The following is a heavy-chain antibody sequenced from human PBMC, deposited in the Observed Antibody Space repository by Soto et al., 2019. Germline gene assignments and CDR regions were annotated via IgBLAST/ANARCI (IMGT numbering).Heavy chain of an antibody. CDR1: GGTFSSYA. Sequence: GASVKVSCKASGGTFSSYAISWVRQAPGQGLEWMGGIIPIFGTANYAQKFQGRVTITADESTSTAYMELSSLRSEDTAVYYCARGPRRGYSGYDYLDYWGQGTLVTVSS. J-gene: IGHJ4*02. CDR2: IIPIFGTA. D-gene: IGHD5-12*01. CDR3: ARGPRRGYSGYDYLDY. V-gene: IGHV1-69*13.